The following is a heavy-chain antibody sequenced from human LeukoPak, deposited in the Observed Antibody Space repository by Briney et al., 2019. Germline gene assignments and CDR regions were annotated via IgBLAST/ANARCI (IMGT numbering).Heavy chain of an antibody. J-gene: IGHJ6*03. CDR1: GFTFSSYS. Sequence: GGSLRLSCAASGFTFSSYSMNWVRQAPGKGLEWVSYISSSGSTIYYADSVKGRFTISRDNAKNSLYLQMNSLRAEDTAVYYCASKHYYYYYMDVWGKGTTVTISS. CDR3: ASKHYYYYYMDV. V-gene: IGHV3-48*04. CDR2: ISSSGSTI.